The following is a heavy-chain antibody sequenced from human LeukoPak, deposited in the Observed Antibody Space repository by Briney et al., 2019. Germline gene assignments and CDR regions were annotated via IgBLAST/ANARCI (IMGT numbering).Heavy chain of an antibody. J-gene: IGHJ3*02. Sequence: SVKVSCKASGGAFKGYAINWVRQAPGQGLEWMGGSNSIFGTTNFAPKFQGRVTIAADESTSTAYMELTSLKSEDTAVYYCARGTTVTTAVLVPNDAFDIWGQGTMVTVSS. CDR1: GGAFKGYA. CDR2: SNSIFGTT. V-gene: IGHV1-69*13. D-gene: IGHD4-17*01. CDR3: ARGTTVTTAVLVPNDAFDI.